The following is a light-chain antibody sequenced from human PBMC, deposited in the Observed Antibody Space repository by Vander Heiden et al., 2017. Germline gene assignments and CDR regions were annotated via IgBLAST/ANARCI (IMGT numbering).Light chain of an antibody. V-gene: IGKV1-33*01. Sequence: IQITQSPSFLSASVGDRVTITCQASQDINNYLHWYQQKPGKAPTLLISDASNLETGVPSRLSGSGSGTDFTFTISSLQPEDIATYYCQHYDNLPPSTFGQGTKLEIK. CDR2: DAS. J-gene: IGKJ2*02. CDR1: QDINNY. CDR3: QHYDNLPPST.